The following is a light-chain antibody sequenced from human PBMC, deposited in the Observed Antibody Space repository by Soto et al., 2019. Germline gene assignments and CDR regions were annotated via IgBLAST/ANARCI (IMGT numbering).Light chain of an antibody. CDR3: QHYNNYLYS. CDR1: QRLSRW. V-gene: IGKV1-5*01. Sequence: DIQMTQSPSTLSASVGDRVTITCRASQRLSRWLAWYQQKPGKAPKLLLYDASSLESRFPSRFSRSGSGTEFSLTISSLQPDDFATDYCQHYNNYLYSFGQGTKLEIK. CDR2: DAS. J-gene: IGKJ2*03.